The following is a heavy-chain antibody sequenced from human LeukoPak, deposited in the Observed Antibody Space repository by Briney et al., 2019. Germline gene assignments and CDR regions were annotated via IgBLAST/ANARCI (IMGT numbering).Heavy chain of an antibody. J-gene: IGHJ4*02. Sequence: PGGSLRLSCAASGFTVSSSYMSWVRQAPGKGLEWVSVIYSGGSTYYADSVKGRFTISRDNSKNTLYLQMNSLRAEDTAVYYCATGDLDSSGYYDYWGQGTLVTVSS. CDR2: IYSGGST. D-gene: IGHD3-22*01. CDR3: ATGDLDSSGYYDY. CDR1: GFTVSSSY. V-gene: IGHV3-53*01.